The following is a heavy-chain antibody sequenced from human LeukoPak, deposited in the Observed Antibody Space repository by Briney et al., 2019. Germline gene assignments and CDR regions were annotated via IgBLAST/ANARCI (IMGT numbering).Heavy chain of an antibody. Sequence: ASVKVSCKASGYTFTSYYVHWVRQAPGQGLEWMGIINPSGGSTSYAQKFQGRVTMTRDTSTSTVYMELSSLRSEDTAVYYCARVNGWYYFDYWGQGTLVTVSS. CDR1: GYTFTSYY. V-gene: IGHV1-46*01. CDR3: ARVNGWYYFDY. J-gene: IGHJ4*02. D-gene: IGHD6-19*01. CDR2: INPSGGST.